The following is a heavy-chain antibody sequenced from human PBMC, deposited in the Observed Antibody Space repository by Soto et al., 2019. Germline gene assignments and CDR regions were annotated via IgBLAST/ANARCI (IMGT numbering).Heavy chain of an antibody. CDR3: TTWLTAHFEY. V-gene: IGHV3-23*01. CDR1: GFTFSSYT. D-gene: IGHD2-21*02. CDR2: SSDRRTGNT. Sequence: EVHLLESGGGLVQPGGSLRLSCAPSGFTFSSYTLNCVRRAPGKGLEWVATSSDRRTGNTHYSDSVRGRFTLSRDYSRNILFLQMDSLRADDTALYYCTTWLTAHFEYWGRGNQVTVSS. J-gene: IGHJ4*02.